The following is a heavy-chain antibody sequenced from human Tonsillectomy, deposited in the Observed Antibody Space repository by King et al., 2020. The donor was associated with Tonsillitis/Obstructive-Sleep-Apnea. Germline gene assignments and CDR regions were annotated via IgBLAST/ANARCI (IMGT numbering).Heavy chain of an antibody. D-gene: IGHD3-22*01. CDR3: ARGMSSGSYPYYYYDMDV. CDR1: GFTFSSYA. J-gene: IGHJ6*02. CDR2: ISYDGNNK. Sequence: VQLVESGGGVVQPGRSLRLSCAASGFTFSSYAMHWVRQAPGKGLGWVAVISYDGNNKYYADSVKGRFTISRDNSKNTLYLQMNSLGAEDTAVYYCARGMSSGSYPYYYYDMDVWGQGTTVTVSS. V-gene: IGHV3-30*04.